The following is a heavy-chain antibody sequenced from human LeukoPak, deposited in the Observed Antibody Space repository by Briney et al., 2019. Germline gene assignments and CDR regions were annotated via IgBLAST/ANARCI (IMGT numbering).Heavy chain of an antibody. Sequence: GGSLRLSCAASGFTFSSYWMHWVRHAPGKGLVWVSRIKSDGSSTNYADSVKGRFTISRDNAKNTLSLQMNSLRAEDTAVYYCAASQGPNWFDPWGQGTLVTVSS. CDR3: AASQGPNWFDP. CDR1: GFTFSSYW. V-gene: IGHV3-74*01. J-gene: IGHJ5*02. CDR2: IKSDGSST.